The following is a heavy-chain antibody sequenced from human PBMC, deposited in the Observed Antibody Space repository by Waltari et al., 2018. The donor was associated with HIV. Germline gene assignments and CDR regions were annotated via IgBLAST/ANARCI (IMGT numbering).Heavy chain of an antibody. CDR2: IKHDGSEK. D-gene: IGHD5-12*01. Sequence: EVQLVESGGGLVQPGGSLRLSCAASGFPFSSYWRSWVRQAPGKGLEGVANIKHDGSEKSYVDSMKGRFTIARDYAKNSLYLQMNNLRAEDTAVYYGARLRGGYDFDYWGQGTLVTVSS. CDR1: GFPFSSYW. CDR3: ARLRGGYDFDY. J-gene: IGHJ4*02. V-gene: IGHV3-7*01.